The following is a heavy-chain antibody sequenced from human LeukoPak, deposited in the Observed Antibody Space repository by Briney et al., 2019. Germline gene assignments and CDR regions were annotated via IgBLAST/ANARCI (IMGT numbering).Heavy chain of an antibody. CDR1: GGSISSYY. D-gene: IGHD3-22*01. CDR3: ARDEKWLSLGYYYYMDV. Sequence: SETLSLTCTVSGGSISSYYWSWIRQPAGKGLEWIGRIYSSGSTNYNPSLKSRVTISVETSKNQFSLKLSSVTAADTAVYYCARDEKWLSLGYYYYMDVWGKGTTVTVSS. CDR2: IYSSGST. J-gene: IGHJ6*03. V-gene: IGHV4-4*07.